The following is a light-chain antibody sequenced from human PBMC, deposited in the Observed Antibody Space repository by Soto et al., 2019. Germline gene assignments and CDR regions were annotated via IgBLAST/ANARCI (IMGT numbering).Light chain of an antibody. CDR3: QQRTDRPPWT. Sequence: EIVLTQAPATLSLSPGERATLSCRASQSIGLAIAWYQHKPGQAPRLLIFDASQRATGIPARFMGSGSGTDFTLSISSLEPEDFAVYYCQQRTDRPPWTFGQGTKVESK. CDR2: DAS. CDR1: QSIGLA. J-gene: IGKJ1*01. V-gene: IGKV3-11*01.